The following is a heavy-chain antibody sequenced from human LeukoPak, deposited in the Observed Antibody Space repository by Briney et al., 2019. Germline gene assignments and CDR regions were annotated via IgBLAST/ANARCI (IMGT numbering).Heavy chain of an antibody. V-gene: IGHV3-9*01. CDR2: ISWNSGSI. D-gene: IGHD3-22*01. Sequence: GRSLRLSCAASGFTFDDYAMHWVRQAPGKGLEWVSGISWNSGSIGYADSVKGRLTISRDNAENSLYLQMNSLRAEDTALYYCAKDMSYDSSGSYFDYWGQGTLVTVSS. CDR1: GFTFDDYA. J-gene: IGHJ4*02. CDR3: AKDMSYDSSGSYFDY.